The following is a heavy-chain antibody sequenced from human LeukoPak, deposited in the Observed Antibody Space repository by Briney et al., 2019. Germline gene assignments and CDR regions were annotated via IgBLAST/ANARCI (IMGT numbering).Heavy chain of an antibody. CDR3: AKRTSITYAHFDY. J-gene: IGHJ4*02. Sequence: SETLSLTCTVSGGSMSGAYWSWIRQPPGKGLEWIGYVFFTGNTNYNPSLGSRLTISVDTSRSQFSLKLNSVTAADTAVYYCAKRTSITYAHFDYWGQGTLVTVSS. CDR1: GGSMSGAY. V-gene: IGHV4-59*08. D-gene: IGHD2-2*01. CDR2: VFFTGNT.